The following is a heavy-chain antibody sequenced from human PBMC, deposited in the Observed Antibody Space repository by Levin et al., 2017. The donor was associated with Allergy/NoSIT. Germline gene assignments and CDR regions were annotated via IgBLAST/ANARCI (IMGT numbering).Heavy chain of an antibody. V-gene: IGHV1-2*02. CDR2: INPKTGGT. CDR1: GYTFTDYY. CDR3: ACGKTSGFDY. Sequence: PWASVKVSCKASGYTFTDYYMHWVRQAPGQGLEWMGWINPKTGGTNYAQKFQGRVTMTRDTSIATAYMEVNNLKFDDTAVYYCACGKTSGFDYWGQGTRVTVSS. D-gene: IGHD4-23*01. J-gene: IGHJ4*02.